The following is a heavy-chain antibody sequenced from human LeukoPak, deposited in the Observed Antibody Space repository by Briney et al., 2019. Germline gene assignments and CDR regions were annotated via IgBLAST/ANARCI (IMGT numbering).Heavy chain of an antibody. Sequence: PGGSLRLSCAASGFTFSSYEMNWVRQAPGKGLEWVSGISWNSGSIGYADSVKGRFTISRDNAKNSLYLQMNSLRAEDMALYYCAKDGYSSSSVGYYFDYWGQGTLVTVSS. V-gene: IGHV3-9*03. J-gene: IGHJ4*02. CDR3: AKDGYSSSSVGYYFDY. D-gene: IGHD6-6*01. CDR2: ISWNSGSI. CDR1: GFTFSSYE.